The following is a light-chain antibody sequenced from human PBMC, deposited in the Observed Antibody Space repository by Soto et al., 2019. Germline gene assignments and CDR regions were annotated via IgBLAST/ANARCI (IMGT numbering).Light chain of an antibody. Sequence: QPVLTQSSSASASLGSSVKLTCSLTSGHISYIIAWHQQQPGKAPRCLMKLEGIGSYNKGSGVPDRFSGSSSGADRCLTISNLQFEDEADYYCETWDSNTWVFDGGTKLTVL. CDR2: LEGIGSY. CDR3: ETWDSNTWV. J-gene: IGLJ3*02. V-gene: IGLV4-60*02. CDR1: SGHISYI.